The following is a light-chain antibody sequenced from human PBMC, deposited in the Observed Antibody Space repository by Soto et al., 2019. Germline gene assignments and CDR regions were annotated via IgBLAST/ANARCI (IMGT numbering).Light chain of an antibody. Sequence: QSVLTQPASVSGSPGQSITISCTGTSSDVGGYNYVSWYQQHPGKGPKLMIYEVTNRPSGVSNRFSGSKSGNTASLTISGLQADDETDYYCAAWDDSLNGWVFGGGTKLTVL. CDR3: AAWDDSLNGWV. CDR1: SSDVGGYNY. J-gene: IGLJ3*02. V-gene: IGLV2-14*01. CDR2: EVT.